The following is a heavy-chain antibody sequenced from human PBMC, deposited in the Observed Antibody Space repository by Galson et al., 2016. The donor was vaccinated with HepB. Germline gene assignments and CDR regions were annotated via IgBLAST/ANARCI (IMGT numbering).Heavy chain of an antibody. D-gene: IGHD3-10*01. CDR3: AKDDTRSGFDY. CDR1: EFLFSNYW. J-gene: IGHJ4*02. Sequence: SLRLSCAASEFLFSNYWMNWVRQAPGKGLEWVANIKEDGSEKYYVDSVRGRFTISRDNAEKSLSLQMNNLRAEDTAIYYCAKDDTRSGFDYWGQGTLVTASS. V-gene: IGHV3-7*05. CDR2: IKEDGSEK.